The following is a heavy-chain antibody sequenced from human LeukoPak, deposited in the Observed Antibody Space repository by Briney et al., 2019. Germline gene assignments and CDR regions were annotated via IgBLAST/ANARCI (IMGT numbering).Heavy chain of an antibody. CDR3: ARGVRDGYNLGTGATYDY. D-gene: IGHD5-24*01. J-gene: IGHJ4*02. V-gene: IGHV4-59*01. CDR2: IYYSGST. CDR1: GGSIGSYY. Sequence: SETLSLTCTVSGGSIGSYYWSWIRQPPGKGLEWIGYIYYSGSTNYNPSLKSRVTISVDTSKNQFSLKLSSVTAADTAVYYCARGVRDGYNLGTGATYDYWGQGTLVTVSS.